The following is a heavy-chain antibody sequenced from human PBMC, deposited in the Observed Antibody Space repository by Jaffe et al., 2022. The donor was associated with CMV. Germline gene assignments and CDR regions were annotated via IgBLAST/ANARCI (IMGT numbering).Heavy chain of an antibody. CDR1: GGSISSYY. Sequence: QVQLQESGPGLVKPSETLSLTCTVSGGSISSYYWSWIRQPPGKGLEWIGYIYYSGSTNYNPSLKSRVTISVDTSKNQFSLKLSSVTAADTAVYYCARMPSRVAPSSFGVVKGVRNWFDPWGQGTLVTVSS. CDR3: ARMPSRVAPSSFGVVKGVRNWFDP. J-gene: IGHJ5*02. CDR2: IYYSGST. V-gene: IGHV4-59*08. D-gene: IGHD3-3*01.